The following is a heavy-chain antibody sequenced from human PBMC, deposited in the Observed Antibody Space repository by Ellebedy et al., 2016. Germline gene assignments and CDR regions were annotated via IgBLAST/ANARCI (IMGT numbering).Heavy chain of an antibody. J-gene: IGHJ4*02. CDR1: GFTFSSYA. Sequence: GESLKISCAASGFTFSSYAMSWVRQAPGKGLEWVSAISGSGGSTYYADSVKGRFTISRDNSKNTLYLQMNSLRAEDTAVYYCAKGFYGDDYWGQGTLVTVSS. V-gene: IGHV3-23*01. CDR3: AKGFYGDDY. CDR2: ISGSGGST. D-gene: IGHD2/OR15-2a*01.